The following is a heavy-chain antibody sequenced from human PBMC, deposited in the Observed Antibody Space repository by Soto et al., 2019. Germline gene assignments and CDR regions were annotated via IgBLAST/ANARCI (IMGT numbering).Heavy chain of an antibody. V-gene: IGHV4-4*08. J-gene: IGHJ4*02. CDR3: AKNWNWGSLVH. CDR2: ISEGGST. CDR1: GGSFIPSH. D-gene: IGHD7-27*01. Sequence: TLSLTCPVSGGSFIPSHWSWIHQHPGTGLESIGHISEGGSTNYHPSLKSRVTRSVDTPKNQFYLKLSSVTTADTAVYYCAKNWNWGSLVHWGQGTLVTVSS.